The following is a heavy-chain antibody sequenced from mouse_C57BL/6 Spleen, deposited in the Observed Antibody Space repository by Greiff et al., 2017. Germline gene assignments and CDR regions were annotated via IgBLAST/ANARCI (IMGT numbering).Heavy chain of an antibody. V-gene: IGHV1-74*01. D-gene: IGHD4-1*01. CDR1: GYTFTSYW. Sequence: QVQLKQPGAELVKPGASVKVSCKASGYTFTSYWMHWVKQRPGQGLEWIGRIHPSDSDTNYNQKFKGKATLTVDKSSSTAYMQLSSLTSEDSAVYDCANRGSNSAMDYWGQGTSVTVSS. CDR3: ANRGSNSAMDY. CDR2: IHPSDSDT. J-gene: IGHJ4*01.